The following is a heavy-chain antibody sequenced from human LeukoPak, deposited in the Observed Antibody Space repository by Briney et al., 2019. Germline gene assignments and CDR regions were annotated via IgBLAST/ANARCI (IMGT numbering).Heavy chain of an antibody. D-gene: IGHD5-12*01. CDR2: INQDGSEK. Sequence: PGGSLRLSCAASGFTFSRYWMSWVRQAPGKGLEWVAIINQDGSEKYYLDSVKGRFTISRDNAKNSLYLQMNSLRAEDTAVYYCARDPTAWLRFSPPPNTYFDSWGQGTLVTVSS. CDR1: GFTFSRYW. J-gene: IGHJ4*02. V-gene: IGHV3-7*01. CDR3: ARDPTAWLRFSPPPNTYFDS.